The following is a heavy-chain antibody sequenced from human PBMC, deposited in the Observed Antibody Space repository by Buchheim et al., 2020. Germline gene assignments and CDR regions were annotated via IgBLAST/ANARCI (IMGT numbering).Heavy chain of an antibody. J-gene: IGHJ4*02. CDR1: GGSFSGYY. V-gene: IGHV4-34*02. CDR2: VSDSGSS. Sequence: QVQLQQWGAGVLKPSETLSLSCAVHGGSFSGYYWTWIRQSPRKGLEWIGEVSDSGSSNYNPSLKSRVTMSVDTSKNQFSLRLTSVTAADTAIYYCARSQWLARRFDNCGQGTL. CDR3: ARSQWLARRFDN. D-gene: IGHD6-19*01.